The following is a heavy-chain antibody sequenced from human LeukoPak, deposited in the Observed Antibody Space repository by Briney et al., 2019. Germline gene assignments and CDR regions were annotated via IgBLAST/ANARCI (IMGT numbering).Heavy chain of an antibody. CDR1: GFTFSSYG. CDR2: ISSTGGST. CDR3: AKGGCSSTTCYLANP. Sequence: GGSLRLSCAASGFTFSSYGMSWVRQAPGKGLEWVSSISSTGGSTYYADSVKGRFTISRDNSKNTLYLQMNSLTAEDTALYYCAKGGCSSTTCYLANPWGQGTLVTVSS. D-gene: IGHD2-2*01. V-gene: IGHV3-23*01. J-gene: IGHJ5*02.